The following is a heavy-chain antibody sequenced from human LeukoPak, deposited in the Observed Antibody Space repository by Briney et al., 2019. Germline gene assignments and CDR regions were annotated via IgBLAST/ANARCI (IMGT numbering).Heavy chain of an antibody. CDR1: GYTFTSYA. Sequence: ASVKVSCKASGYTFTSYAMHWVRQAPGQRLEWMGWINAGNGHTKYSQEFQGRVTITRDTSATTAYMELSSLRSEDMAVYYCARERTQNTYYYGSGSLDYWGQGNLVTVSS. CDR2: INAGNGHT. J-gene: IGHJ4*02. CDR3: ARERTQNTYYYGSGSLDY. D-gene: IGHD3-10*01. V-gene: IGHV1-3*03.